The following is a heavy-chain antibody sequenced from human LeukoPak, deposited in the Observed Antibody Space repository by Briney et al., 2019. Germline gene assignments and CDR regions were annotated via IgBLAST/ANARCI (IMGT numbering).Heavy chain of an antibody. CDR1: GGTFSSYA. CDR2: IIPIFGTA. D-gene: IGHD5-24*01. V-gene: IGHV1-69*13. CDR3: ARGGFYGGYNYYYFDY. J-gene: IGHJ4*02. Sequence: SVKVSCKASGGTFSSYAISWVRQAPGQGLEWMGGIIPIFGTANYAQKFQGRVTITADESTSTAYMELSRLRSDDTAVYYCARGGFYGGYNYYYFDYWGQGTLVTVSS.